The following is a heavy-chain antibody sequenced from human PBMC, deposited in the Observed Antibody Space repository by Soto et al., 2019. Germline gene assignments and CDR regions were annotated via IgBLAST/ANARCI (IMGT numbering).Heavy chain of an antibody. J-gene: IGHJ3*02. CDR2: INPNSGGT. CDR3: AGDRGDFWSGYYHDAFDI. V-gene: IGHV1-2*02. D-gene: IGHD3-3*01. CDR1: GYTFTGYY. Sequence: ASVKVSCKVSGYTFTGYYMHWVRQAPGQGLEWMGWINPNSGGTNYAQKFQGRVTMTRDTSISTAYMELSRLRSDDTAVYYCAGDRGDFWSGYYHDAFDIWGQGTMVTVSS.